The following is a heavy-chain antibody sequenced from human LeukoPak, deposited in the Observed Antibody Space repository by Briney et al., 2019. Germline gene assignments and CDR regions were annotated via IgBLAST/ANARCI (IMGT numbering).Heavy chain of an antibody. CDR1: GFTFDDYA. CDR3: AKDIGCSSTTCYTSRNYGMDV. D-gene: IGHD2-2*02. CDR2: ISWNSGSI. J-gene: IGHJ6*02. V-gene: IGHV3-9*01. Sequence: GGSLRLSCAASGFTFDDYAMHWVRQAPGKGLEWVSGISWNSGSIGYADSVKGRFTISRDNVKNSLYLQMNSLRAEDTALYYCAKDIGCSSTTCYTSRNYGMDVWGQGTTVTVSS.